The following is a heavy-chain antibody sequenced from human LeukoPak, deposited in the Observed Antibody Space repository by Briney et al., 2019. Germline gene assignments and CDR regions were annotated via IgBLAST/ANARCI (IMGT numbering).Heavy chain of an antibody. D-gene: IGHD6-13*01. CDR3: ARGYSSNYRVDY. V-gene: IGHV3-30*04. J-gene: IGHJ4*02. CDR1: GFTFDTYA. Sequence: GRSPRLSCAASGFTFDTYAMHWARQAPGKGLEWLAVMSYDVTNKYYADSLKGRFTISRDNSKNTLYLQMNSLRAEDTAVYYCARGYSSNYRVDYWGQGTLVTVSS. CDR2: MSYDVTNK.